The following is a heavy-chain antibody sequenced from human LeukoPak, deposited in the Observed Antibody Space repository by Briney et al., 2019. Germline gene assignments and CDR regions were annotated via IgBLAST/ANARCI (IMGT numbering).Heavy chain of an antibody. CDR3: ARARVGATGWFDP. J-gene: IGHJ5*02. CDR2: INHSGST. CDR1: GGSFSGYY. V-gene: IGHV4-34*01. Sequence: SETLSLTCAVYGGSFSGYYWSWIRQPPGKGLEWIGEINHSGSTYYNPSLKSRVTISVDTSKNQFSLKLSSVTAADTAVYYCARARVGATGWFDPWGQGTLVTVSS. D-gene: IGHD1-26*01.